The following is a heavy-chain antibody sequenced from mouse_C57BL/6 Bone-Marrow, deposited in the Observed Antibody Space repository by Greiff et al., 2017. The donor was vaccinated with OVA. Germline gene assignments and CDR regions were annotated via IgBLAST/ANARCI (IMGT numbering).Heavy chain of an antibody. V-gene: IGHV1-7*01. CDR2: INPSSGYT. J-gene: IGHJ3*01. Sequence: VQLQQSGAELAKPGASVKLSCKASGYTFTSYWMHWVKQRPGQGLEWIGYINPSSGYTKYNQKFKDKATLTADKSSSTAYMQLSSLTYEDSAVYYCERRSYGYEGGFAYWGQGTLVTVSA. CDR3: ERRSYGYEGGFAY. D-gene: IGHD2-2*01. CDR1: GYTFTSYW.